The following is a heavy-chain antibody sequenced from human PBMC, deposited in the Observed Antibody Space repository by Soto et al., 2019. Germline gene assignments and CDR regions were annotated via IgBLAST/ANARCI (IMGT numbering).Heavy chain of an antibody. CDR1: GYTFTSYG. J-gene: IGHJ4*02. V-gene: IGHV1-3*01. Sequence: QVQLVQSGAEVKKPGASVKVSCKASGYTFTSYGIQWVRQAPGHRLEWMGWINAGNGNTKYSQKFQGRVTITRDTSASTAYMELSSLRSEATAVYYCARDLGGWTDYWGQGTLVTVSS. CDR3: ARDLGGWTDY. CDR2: INAGNGNT. D-gene: IGHD6-19*01.